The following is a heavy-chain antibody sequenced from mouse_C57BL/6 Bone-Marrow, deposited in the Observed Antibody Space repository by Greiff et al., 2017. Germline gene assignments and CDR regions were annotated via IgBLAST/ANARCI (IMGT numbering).Heavy chain of an antibody. V-gene: IGHV5-17*01. D-gene: IGHD1-1*01. Sequence: EVMLVESGGGLVKPGGSLKLSCAASGFTFSDYGMHWVRQAPEKGLEWVAYISSGSSTIYYADTVKGPFTISRDNAKNTLFLQMTSLRSEETAMYYCARDTTVVLDYWGQGTTLTVSS. CDR1: GFTFSDYG. CDR2: ISSGSSTI. CDR3: ARDTTVVLDY. J-gene: IGHJ2*01.